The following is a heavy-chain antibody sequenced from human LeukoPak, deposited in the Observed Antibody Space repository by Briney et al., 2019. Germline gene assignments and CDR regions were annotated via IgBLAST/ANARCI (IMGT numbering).Heavy chain of an antibody. CDR1: GGSVSSGTYC. CDR3: ASVGIAASRFDT. Sequence: PSETLSLTCTASGGSVSSGTYCWSWIPQPPGQGRECIGYIYYSGTSNYNPSLESLVTTAVNTTKNQVSMRPASVTAADPAVYYCASVGIAASRFDTCGDGKLV. J-gene: IGHJ5*01. D-gene: IGHD6-6*01. V-gene: IGHV4-61*01. CDR2: IYYSGTS.